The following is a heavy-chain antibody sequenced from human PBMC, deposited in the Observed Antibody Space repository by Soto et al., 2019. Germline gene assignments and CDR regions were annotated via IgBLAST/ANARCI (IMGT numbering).Heavy chain of an antibody. CDR2: IFYSGST. CDR1: GGSISSSSYY. D-gene: IGHD5-18*01. Sequence: QLQLQESGPGLVKLSETLSHTCTVSGGSISSSSYYWGWIRQPPGKGLEWIGSIFYSGSTYYNPSLTSRVTISVDKSNTQFYLKLTSLPAGGTSVFLCFCMLTVGYGYGFYSYAMDVWRHRTTGTFST. CDR3: FCMLTVGYGYGFYSYAMDV. V-gene: IGHV4-39*01. J-gene: IGHJ6*01.